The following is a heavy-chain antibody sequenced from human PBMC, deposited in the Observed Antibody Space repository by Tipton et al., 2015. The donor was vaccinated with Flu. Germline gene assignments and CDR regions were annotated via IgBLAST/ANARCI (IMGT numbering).Heavy chain of an antibody. J-gene: IGHJ2*01. CDR1: GYSFSNYW. V-gene: IGHV5-51*01. CDR2: IYPGDSNT. Sequence: QLMQSGAEVKKPGESLKISCKGSGYSFSNYWIGWVRQMPGKGLEWMGIIYPGDSNTRYNPSFQGQVTISADKSIATAYLQWTSLKASDTAMYYCVRHPYCTNAVCPPGYWYFDLWGRGALVTVSS. D-gene: IGHD2-8*01. CDR3: VRHPYCTNAVCPPGYWYFDL.